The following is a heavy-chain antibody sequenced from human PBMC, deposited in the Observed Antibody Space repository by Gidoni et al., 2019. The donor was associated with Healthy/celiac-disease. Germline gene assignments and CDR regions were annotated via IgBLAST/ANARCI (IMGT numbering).Heavy chain of an antibody. CDR1: GGTFSSYA. Sequence: QVQLVQSGAEVKKPGSSVTVSCKASGGTFSSYAISWVRQAPGQGLEWMGGIIPIFGTANYAQKFQGRVTITADESTSTAYMELSSLRSEDTAVYYCASLDIVATGGGSYYYGMDVWGQGTTVTVSS. CDR3: ASLDIVATGGGSYYYGMDV. J-gene: IGHJ6*02. D-gene: IGHD5-12*01. CDR2: IIPIFGTA. V-gene: IGHV1-69*01.